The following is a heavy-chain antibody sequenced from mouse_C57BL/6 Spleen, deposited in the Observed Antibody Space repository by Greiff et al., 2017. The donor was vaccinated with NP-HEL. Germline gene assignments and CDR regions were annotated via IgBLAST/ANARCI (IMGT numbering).Heavy chain of an antibody. V-gene: IGHV1-26*01. CDR1: GYTFTDYY. J-gene: IGHJ3*01. Sequence: EVQLQQSGPELVKPGASVKISCKASGYTFTDYYMNWVKQSHGKSLEWIGDINPNNGGTSYNQKFKGKATLTVDKSSSTAYMELRNLTSEDSAVYYCASGYSAWFAYWGQGTLVTVSA. CDR3: ASGYSAWFAY. CDR2: INPNNGGT. D-gene: IGHD2-3*01.